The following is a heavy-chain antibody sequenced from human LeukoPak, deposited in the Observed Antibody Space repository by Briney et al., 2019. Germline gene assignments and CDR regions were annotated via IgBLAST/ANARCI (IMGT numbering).Heavy chain of an antibody. CDR2: LYDYGRT. D-gene: IGHD5-18*01. Sequence: PSETLSLTCTVSGGSISSHYWSWIRQPPGKGLEWIGYLYDYGRTKHNPSLNSRLTLSADTSKNQFSLRLSSVTAAETAVYFCATIKRGNIFGYFDFWGQGILVAVSS. J-gene: IGHJ4*02. CDR3: ATIKRGNIFGYFDF. V-gene: IGHV4-59*11. CDR1: GGSISSHY.